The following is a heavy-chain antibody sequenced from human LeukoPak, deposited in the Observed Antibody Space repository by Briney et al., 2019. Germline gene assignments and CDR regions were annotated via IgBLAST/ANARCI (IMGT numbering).Heavy chain of an antibody. J-gene: IGHJ1*01. Sequence: SETLSLTCDVSGGSISSGDWWTSVRQPPGKGLEWIGEIHHSGSTNYGPSLKSRVTTSIDESKNQFSLKLTYVTAADTAVYYCACRGRGGPIWGQGTLVTVSS. CDR3: ACRGRGGPI. CDR1: GGSISSGDW. D-gene: IGHD3-10*01. CDR2: IHHSGST. V-gene: IGHV4-4*02.